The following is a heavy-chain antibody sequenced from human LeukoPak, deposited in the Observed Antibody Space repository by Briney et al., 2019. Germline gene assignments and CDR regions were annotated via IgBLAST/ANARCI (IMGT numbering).Heavy chain of an antibody. CDR3: ARGTAITAGIDF. CDR2: IGSRSGTI. J-gene: IGHJ4*02. V-gene: IGHV3-48*01. D-gene: IGHD6-19*01. CDR1: EFTFSTCS. Sequence: GGSLRLSCAASEFTFSTCSMHWVRQAPGKGLEWVSYIGSRSGTIYYADSVKGRFTISRDNAKNSLYLQMNSLRVDDTAVYYCARGTAITAGIDFWGQGTLVTVSS.